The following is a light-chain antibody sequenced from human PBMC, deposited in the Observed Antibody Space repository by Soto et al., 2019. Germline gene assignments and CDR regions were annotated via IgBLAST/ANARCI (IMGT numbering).Light chain of an antibody. CDR2: GAS. CDR3: QQNNNWPRT. J-gene: IGKJ1*01. Sequence: EIVMTQSPATLSVSPGERATLSCRASQSVSSKLAWYQQKPGQAPRLLIYGASTRASGIPARFVGSGSGTEFTHTISSLQSEDFAVYYCQQNNNWPRTFGQGTKVDIK. V-gene: IGKV3-15*01. CDR1: QSVSSK.